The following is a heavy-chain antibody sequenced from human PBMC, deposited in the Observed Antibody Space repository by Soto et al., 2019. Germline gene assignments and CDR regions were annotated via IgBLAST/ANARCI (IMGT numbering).Heavy chain of an antibody. CDR1: GFTFSNAW. J-gene: IGHJ4*02. CDR2: IKSKTDGGTT. V-gene: IGHV3-15*01. Sequence: EVQLVESGGGLVKPGGSLRLSCAASGFTFSNAWISWVRQAPGKGLEWVGRIKSKTDGGTTDYAAPVKGRFTISRDDSKNTLYLQMNSLKTEDTAVYYCTTDDGVLELRDYWGQGTLVTVSS. CDR3: TTDDGVLELRDY. D-gene: IGHD1-7*01.